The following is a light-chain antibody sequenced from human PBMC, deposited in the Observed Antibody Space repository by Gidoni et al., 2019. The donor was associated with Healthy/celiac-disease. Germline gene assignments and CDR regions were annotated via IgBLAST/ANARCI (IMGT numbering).Light chain of an antibody. V-gene: IGKV3-15*01. CDR1: QSVSSN. CDR2: GAS. CDR3: QQYNNWPPRYT. Sequence: SQSVSSNLVWYQQKPGQAPRLLIYGASTRATGIPARFSGSGSGTEFTLTISSLQSEDFAVYYCQQYNNWPPRYTFXQXTKLEIK. J-gene: IGKJ2*01.